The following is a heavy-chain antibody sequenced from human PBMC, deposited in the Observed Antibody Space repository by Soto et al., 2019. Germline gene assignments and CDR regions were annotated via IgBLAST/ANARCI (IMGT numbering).Heavy chain of an antibody. CDR1: GGSFSGYY. CDR3: ARATWSPQHYYYYGMDV. Sequence: QVQLQQWGAGLLKPSETLSLTCAVYGGSFSGYYWSWIRQPPGKGLEWIGEINHSGSTNYNPSLKSRVTISVDTSKNQFSLKLSSVTAADTAVYYCARATWSPQHYYYYGMDVWGQGTTVTVSS. D-gene: IGHD2-8*02. CDR2: INHSGST. V-gene: IGHV4-34*01. J-gene: IGHJ6*02.